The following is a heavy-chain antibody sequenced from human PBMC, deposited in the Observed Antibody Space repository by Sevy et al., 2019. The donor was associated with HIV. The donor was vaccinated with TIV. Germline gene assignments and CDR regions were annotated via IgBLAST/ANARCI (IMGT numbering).Heavy chain of an antibody. D-gene: IGHD4-17*01. CDR1: GFNFSIYG. V-gene: IGHV3-33*01. Sequence: GGSLRLSCAASGFNFSIYGMHWVRQAPGKGREGVALIRYDGSNKYYADSVKGGFTISRDNSKNTLYLQMNSLRAEDTAVYYCARGRDYGNFDYWGQGTLVTVSS. CDR3: ARGRDYGNFDY. J-gene: IGHJ4*02. CDR2: IRYDGSNK.